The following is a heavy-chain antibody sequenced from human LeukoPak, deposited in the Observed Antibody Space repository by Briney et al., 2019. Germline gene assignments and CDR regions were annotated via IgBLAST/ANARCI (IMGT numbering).Heavy chain of an antibody. Sequence: SVKVSCKASGGTFSSYAISWVRQAPGQGLEWMGRIIPILGIANYAQKFQGRVTITADKSTSTAYMELSSLRSEDTVVYYCARDQWYSSSWSTEGYWGQGTLVTVSS. CDR2: IIPILGIA. CDR3: ARDQWYSSSWSTEGY. D-gene: IGHD6-13*01. CDR1: GGTFSSYA. V-gene: IGHV1-69*04. J-gene: IGHJ4*02.